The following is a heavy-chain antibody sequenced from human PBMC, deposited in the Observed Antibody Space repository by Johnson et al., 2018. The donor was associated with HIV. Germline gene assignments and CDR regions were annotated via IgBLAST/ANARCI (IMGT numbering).Heavy chain of an antibody. J-gene: IGHJ3*02. Sequence: QEQLVESGGGVVQPGRSLRLSCAASGFTFSSYDMHWVRQAPGKGMDWVAFISYDGTDKYYADSVKGRFNISRDNSKNALYLQMNSLRSEDTAVYYCAKPPSMGADAFDIWGQGTLVTVSS. D-gene: IGHD3-16*01. CDR2: ISYDGTDK. CDR1: GFTFSSYD. CDR3: AKPPSMGADAFDI. V-gene: IGHV3-30*18.